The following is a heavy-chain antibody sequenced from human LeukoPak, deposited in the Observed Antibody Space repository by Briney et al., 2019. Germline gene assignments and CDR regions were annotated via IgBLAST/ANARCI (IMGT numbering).Heavy chain of an antibody. CDR1: GLTFSFNTYN. J-gene: IGHJ6*03. CDR2: ISRRSTTT. D-gene: IGHD3-3*01. CDR3: ADDDFWSGFYYMDV. Sequence: GGSLRLSCAASGLTFSFNTYNMNWVRQTPGKGLEWVSYISRRSTTTSYADSVKGRFTISRDNAKNSLYLEMNSLRAEDTAVYYCADDDFWSGFYYMDVWGKGTTVTVSS. V-gene: IGHV3-48*01.